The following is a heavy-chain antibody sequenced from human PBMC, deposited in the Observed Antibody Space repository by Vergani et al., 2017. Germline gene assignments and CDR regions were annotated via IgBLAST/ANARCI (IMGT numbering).Heavy chain of an antibody. V-gene: IGHV4-61*02. CDR1: GGSISSGSYY. J-gene: IGHJ4*02. Sequence: QVQLQESGPGLVKPSQTLSLTCTVSGGSISSGSYYWSWIRQPAGKGLEWIGRIFTSGSTNYNPSLESRVTISVDTSKNQFSLKLSSVTAADTAVYYCARSRIYYGAGSPDYWGQGTLVTVSS. CDR3: ARSRIYYGAGSPDY. CDR2: IFTSGST. D-gene: IGHD3-10*01.